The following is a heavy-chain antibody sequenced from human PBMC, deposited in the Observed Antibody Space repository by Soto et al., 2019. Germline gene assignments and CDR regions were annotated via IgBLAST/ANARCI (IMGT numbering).Heavy chain of an antibody. CDR2: IYHSGST. V-gene: IGHV4-30-2*01. J-gene: IGHJ5*02. Sequence: SETLSLTCAVSGGSIISGGYSFICIRQPPGKGLEWIGYIYHSGSTYYNPSLKSRVTISVDRSKNQFSLKLSSVTAADTAVYYCARGYYDSSGYYPWGQGTLVTVSS. CDR3: ARGYYDSSGYYP. CDR1: GGSIISGGYS. D-gene: IGHD3-22*01.